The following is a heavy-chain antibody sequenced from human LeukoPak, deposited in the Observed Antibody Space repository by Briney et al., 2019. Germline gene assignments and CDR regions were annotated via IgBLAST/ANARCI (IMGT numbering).Heavy chain of an antibody. D-gene: IGHD2-21*02. Sequence: SETLSLTCTVSGGSISSYYWSWMRQPPGKGLEWIGYIYYSGSTNYNPSLKSRVTISVDTSKNQFSLKLSSVTAADTAVYYCARRRVTDYSYAFDIWGQGTMVTVPS. CDR3: ARRRVTDYSYAFDI. CDR1: GGSISSYY. CDR2: IYYSGST. V-gene: IGHV4-59*01. J-gene: IGHJ3*02.